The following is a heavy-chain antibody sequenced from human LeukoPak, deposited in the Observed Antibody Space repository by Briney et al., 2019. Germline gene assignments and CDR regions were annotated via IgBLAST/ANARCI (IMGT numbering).Heavy chain of an antibody. CDR2: IYTSGST. CDR3: ARVSQTYSSGPQDY. D-gene: IGHD6-19*01. Sequence: PSETLCLTCTVSGGSISSYYWSWIRQPAGKGLEWIGRIYTSGSTNYNPSLKSRVTMSVDTSKNQFSLKLSSVTAADTAVYYCARVSQTYSSGPQDYWGQGTLVTVSS. J-gene: IGHJ4*02. CDR1: GGSISSYY. V-gene: IGHV4-4*07.